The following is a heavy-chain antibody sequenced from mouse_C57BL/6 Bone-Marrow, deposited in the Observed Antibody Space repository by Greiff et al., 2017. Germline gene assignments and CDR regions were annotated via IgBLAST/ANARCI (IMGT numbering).Heavy chain of an antibody. V-gene: IGHV1-69*01. CDR1: GYTFTSYW. D-gene: IGHD2-3*01. CDR2: IDPSDSYT. CDR3: AREGYYFWYFDV. J-gene: IGHJ1*03. Sequence: QVQLQQPGAELVMPGASVKLSCKASGYTFTSYWMHWVKQRPGQGLEWIGEIDPSDSYTNYNQKFKGKSTLTVDKSSSTAYMQLSSLTSEDSAVDYCAREGYYFWYFDVWGTGTTVTVSS.